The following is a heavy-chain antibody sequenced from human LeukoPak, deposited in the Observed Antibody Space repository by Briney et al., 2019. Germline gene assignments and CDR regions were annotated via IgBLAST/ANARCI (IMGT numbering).Heavy chain of an antibody. V-gene: IGHV3-30*18. D-gene: IGHD2-2*01. Sequence: RGSLRLSCAASGFTFSSYGMHWVRQAPGKGLEWVAVISYDGSNKYYADSVKGRFTISRDNSKNTLYLQMNSLRAEDTAVYYCAKDLADIVVVPAAPFDYWGQGTLVTVSS. CDR3: AKDLADIVVVPAAPFDY. CDR1: GFTFSSYG. CDR2: ISYDGSNK. J-gene: IGHJ4*02.